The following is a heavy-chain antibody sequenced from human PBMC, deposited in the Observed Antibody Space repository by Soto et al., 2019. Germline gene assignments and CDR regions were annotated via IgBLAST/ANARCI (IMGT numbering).Heavy chain of an antibody. V-gene: IGHV4-34*01. CDR3: ARGSNYSPSPLNY. CDR2: INHSGST. Sequence: SETLSLTCAVYGGSFSGYYWSWIRQPPGKGLEWIGEINHSGSTNYNPSLKSRVTISVDTSKNQFSLKLSSVTAADTAVYYCARGSNYSPSPLNYWGQGTLVTVSS. CDR1: GGSFSGYY. D-gene: IGHD4-4*01. J-gene: IGHJ4*02.